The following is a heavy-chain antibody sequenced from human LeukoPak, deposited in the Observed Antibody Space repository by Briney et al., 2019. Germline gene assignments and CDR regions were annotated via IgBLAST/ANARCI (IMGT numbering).Heavy chain of an antibody. D-gene: IGHD3-22*01. CDR2: INHSGST. CDR3: ARSYYDSSGSQTYYFDD. Sequence: SETLSLACTVSGGSISSSSYYWSWIRQPPGKGLEWIGEINHSGSTNYNPSLKSRVTISVDTSKNQFSLKLSSVTAADTAVYYCARSYYDSSGSQTYYFDDWGQGTLVSISS. CDR1: GGSISSSSYY. J-gene: IGHJ4*02. V-gene: IGHV4-39*07.